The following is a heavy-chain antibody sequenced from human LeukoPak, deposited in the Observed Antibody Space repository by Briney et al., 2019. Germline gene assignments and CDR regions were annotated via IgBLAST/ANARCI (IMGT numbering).Heavy chain of an antibody. Sequence: GGSLRLSCAASGFTFSSYAMSWVRQAPGKGLEWVSAISGSGGSTYYADSVKGRFTISRDNAKNSLYLQMNSLRAEDTAVYYCARARERLRGAFDIWGQGTMVTASS. D-gene: IGHD3-10*01. V-gene: IGHV3-23*01. J-gene: IGHJ3*02. CDR1: GFTFSSYA. CDR3: ARARERLRGAFDI. CDR2: ISGSGGST.